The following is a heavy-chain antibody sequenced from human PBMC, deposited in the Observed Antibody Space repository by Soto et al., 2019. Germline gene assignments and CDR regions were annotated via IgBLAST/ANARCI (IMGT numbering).Heavy chain of an antibody. CDR1: GGSISSYY. Sequence: SETLSLTCTVSGGSISSYYWSWIRQPPGKGLEWIGYIYYSGSTNYNPSLKSRVTISVDTSKNQFSLKLSSVTAADTAVYYCARDQALWFGELSPQYYYYGMDVWGQGTTVTVSS. J-gene: IGHJ6*02. CDR3: ARDQALWFGELSPQYYYYGMDV. D-gene: IGHD3-10*01. V-gene: IGHV4-59*01. CDR2: IYYSGST.